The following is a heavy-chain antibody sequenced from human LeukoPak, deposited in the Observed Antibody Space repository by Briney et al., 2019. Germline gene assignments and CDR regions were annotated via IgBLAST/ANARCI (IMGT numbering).Heavy chain of an antibody. D-gene: IGHD3-3*01. Sequence: GGSLRLSCAASGFTVSSNYMSWVRQAPGKGLEWVSVIYSGGSTYYADSVKGRFTISRDNSKNTLYLQMNSLRAEDTAVYYCARVYDSWSGYFDYWGQGTLVTVSS. CDR3: ARVYDSWSGYFDY. CDR2: IYSGGST. J-gene: IGHJ4*02. V-gene: IGHV3-66*02. CDR1: GFTVSSNY.